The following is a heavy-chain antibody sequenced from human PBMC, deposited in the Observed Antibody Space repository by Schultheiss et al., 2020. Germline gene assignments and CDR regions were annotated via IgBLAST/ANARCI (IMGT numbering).Heavy chain of an antibody. J-gene: IGHJ4*02. CDR1: GGSISSYY. V-gene: IGHV4-59*08. CDR3: AGGSVSYFAFDY. Sequence: SETLALTCTVSGGSISSYYWSWIRQPPGKGLEWIGYIYYSGSTYYNPSLKSRVTISVDTSKNQFSLKLSSVTAADTAVYYCAGGSVSYFAFDYWGQGTLVNV. D-gene: IGHD3-10*01. CDR2: IYYSGST.